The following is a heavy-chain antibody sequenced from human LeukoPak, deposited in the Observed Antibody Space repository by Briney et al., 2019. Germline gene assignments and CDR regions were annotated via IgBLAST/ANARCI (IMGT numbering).Heavy chain of an antibody. Sequence: SQTLSLTCAISGDSVSSYSAAWNWIRQSPSRGLEWLGRTYYRSQWYNEYGISVRGRITINPDTSKNPFSLQLNFVTHEDTAVYYCARDAATGKGWFDPWGQGTLVTVSS. CDR2: TYYRSQWYN. V-gene: IGHV6-1*01. CDR1: GDSVSSYSAA. D-gene: IGHD2-15*01. J-gene: IGHJ5*02. CDR3: ARDAATGKGWFDP.